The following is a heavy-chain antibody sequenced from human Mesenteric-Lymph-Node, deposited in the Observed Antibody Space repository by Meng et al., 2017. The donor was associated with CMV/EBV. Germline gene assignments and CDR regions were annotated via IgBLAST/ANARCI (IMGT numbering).Heavy chain of an antibody. CDR3: ARGEDLSY. J-gene: IGHJ4*02. V-gene: IGHV1-69*01. CDR2: IIPIFATP. Sequence: VNVSCKTSGNTFSDYIFTWVRQAPGQGLEWMGSIIPIFATPNYALKFQGRVTFIADESTSTVYMEMSSLRSGDTAVYYCARGEDLSYWGQGTLVTVSS. CDR1: GNTFSDYI.